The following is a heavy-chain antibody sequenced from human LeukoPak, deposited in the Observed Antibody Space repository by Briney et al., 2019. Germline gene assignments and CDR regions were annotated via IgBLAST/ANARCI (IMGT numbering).Heavy chain of an antibody. CDR3: TTSYSDNSWYDWFGP. D-gene: IGHD6-13*01. V-gene: IGHV3-9*01. Sequence: QPGRSLRLSCAASGFTFDDYAMHWVRQAPGKGLEWVSGISWNSGSIGYADSVKGRFTISRDNAKNSLYLQMNSLKTEDTALYFCTTSYSDNSWYDWFGPWGQGTLVTVSS. CDR2: ISWNSGSI. J-gene: IGHJ5*02. CDR1: GFTFDDYA.